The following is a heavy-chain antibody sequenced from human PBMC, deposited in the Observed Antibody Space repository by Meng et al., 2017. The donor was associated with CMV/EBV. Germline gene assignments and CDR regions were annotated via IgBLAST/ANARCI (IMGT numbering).Heavy chain of an antibody. CDR2: INPNSGGT. CDR1: GYTFTDFY. J-gene: IGHJ4*02. V-gene: IGHV1-2*02. Sequence: CKASGYTFTDFYMHWVRQAPGQGLEWMGWINPNSGGTNYAQKFQGRVTMTRDTSISTVYMEMSRLRSDDTAVYYCARYDFWNNYREDCWGQGTLVTVSS. D-gene: IGHD3-3*01. CDR3: ARYDFWNNYREDC.